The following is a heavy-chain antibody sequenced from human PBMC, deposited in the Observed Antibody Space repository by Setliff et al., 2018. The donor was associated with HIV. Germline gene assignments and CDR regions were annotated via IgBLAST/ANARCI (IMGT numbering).Heavy chain of an antibody. J-gene: IGHJ5*02. CDR3: VRGYRSAWNSWFDA. Sequence: GASVKVSCKASGYTFTTYYIHWVRQAPGQELEWMGILNPSEGTTSFAQKFQGRVTMTRDTSTSTVYMDLSSLRADDTAVYYCVRGYRSAWNSWFDAWGQGTRVTVSS. V-gene: IGHV1-46*01. D-gene: IGHD6-19*01. CDR2: LNPSEGTT. CDR1: GYTFTTYY.